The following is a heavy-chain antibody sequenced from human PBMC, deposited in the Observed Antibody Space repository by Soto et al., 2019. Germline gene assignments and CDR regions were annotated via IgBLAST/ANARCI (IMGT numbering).Heavy chain of an antibody. V-gene: IGHV3-23*01. D-gene: IGHD3-22*01. CDR2: ISGSGGST. Sequence: GGSLRLSCAASGFTFSSYAMSWVRQAPGKGLEWVSAISGSGGSTYYADSVRGRFTISRDNSKNTLYLQMNSLRAEDTAVYYCAKHAYYYDSSGYYYRSAGAFDIWGQGTMVTVSS. CDR3: AKHAYYYDSSGYYYRSAGAFDI. CDR1: GFTFSSYA. J-gene: IGHJ3*02.